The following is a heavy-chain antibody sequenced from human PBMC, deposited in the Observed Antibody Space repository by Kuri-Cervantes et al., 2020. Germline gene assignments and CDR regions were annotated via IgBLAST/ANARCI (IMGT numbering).Heavy chain of an antibody. J-gene: IGHJ6*03. D-gene: IGHD6-13*01. V-gene: IGHV1-24*01. CDR3: ARVYRQQLVRSLVNPDRLYYYYYYMDV. Sequence: ASVKVSCKVSGYTLTELSMHWVRQAPGKGLEWMGGFDPEDGETIYAQKFQGRVTMTEDTSTDTAYMELSSLRSEDTAVYYCARVYRQQLVRSLVNPDRLYYYYYYMDVWGKGTTVTVSS. CDR2: FDPEDGET. CDR1: GYTLTELS.